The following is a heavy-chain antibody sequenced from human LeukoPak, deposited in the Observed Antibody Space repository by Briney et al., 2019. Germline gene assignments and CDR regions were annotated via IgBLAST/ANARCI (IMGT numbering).Heavy chain of an antibody. CDR3: ARGAAGYSYRIDY. CDR1: GYSLSSGYY. CDR2: TYHSGST. Sequence: PSETLSLTCAVSGYSLSSGYYWGWIRQPPGKGLEWIGRTYHSGSTYYNPTLKSRVTISVDTSKNQFSLKLSSVTAADTAVYYCARGAAGYSYRIDYWGQGTLVTVSS. D-gene: IGHD5-18*01. V-gene: IGHV4-38-2*01. J-gene: IGHJ4*02.